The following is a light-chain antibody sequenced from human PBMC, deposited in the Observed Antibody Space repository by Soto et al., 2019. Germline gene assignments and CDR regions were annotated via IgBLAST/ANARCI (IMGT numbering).Light chain of an antibody. CDR1: QTVTNNY. J-gene: IGKJ3*01. V-gene: IGKV3-20*01. CDR2: GAS. Sequence: EIVLTQSPGTLPLSPGERATLSCRASQTVTNNYLAWYQQKPGQAPRLLIFGASSRATDIPDRFGGSGSGTDFTLTISSLEPEDFAVYYCQQYGSSPLFTFGPGTKVDFK. CDR3: QQYGSSPLFT.